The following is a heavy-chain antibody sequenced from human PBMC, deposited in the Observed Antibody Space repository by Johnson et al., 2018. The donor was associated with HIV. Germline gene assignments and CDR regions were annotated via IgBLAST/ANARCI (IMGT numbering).Heavy chain of an antibody. CDR3: ARGYTWNDVSI. CDR2: ISSNGGST. J-gene: IGHJ3*02. D-gene: IGHD1-1*01. CDR1: GFTFSSYA. Sequence: QVQLVESGGGLVQPGGSLRLSCAASGFTFSSYAMHWVRQAPGKGLEYVSAISSNGGSTYYADSVKGRFTISRDNFKNTVYLQMNSLRTVDTAVYYCARGYTWNDVSIWGQGTMVTVSS. V-gene: IGHV3-64*04.